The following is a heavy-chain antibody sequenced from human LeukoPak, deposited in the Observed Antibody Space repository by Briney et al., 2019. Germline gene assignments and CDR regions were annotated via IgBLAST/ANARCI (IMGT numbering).Heavy chain of an antibody. CDR2: INAGNGNT. CDR1: GYTFTSYA. V-gene: IGHV1-3*01. D-gene: IGHD3-16*01. J-gene: IGHJ4*02. Sequence: ASVKVSCKASGYTFTSYAMHWVRQAPGQRLEWMGWINAGNGNTKYSQKFQGRVTITRDTSASTAYMELSSLRSEDTAVYYCARDLPRDFTYYFDYWGQGTLVTVSS. CDR3: ARDLPRDFTYYFDY.